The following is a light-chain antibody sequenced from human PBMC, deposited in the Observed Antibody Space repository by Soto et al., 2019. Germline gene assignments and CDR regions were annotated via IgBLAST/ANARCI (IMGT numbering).Light chain of an antibody. CDR2: WAS. V-gene: IGKV4-1*01. CDR1: QSVLYSSNNKNY. J-gene: IGKJ3*01. Sequence: DIVMTQSPDSLAVSLGERATINCKSSQSVLYSSNNKNYLAWYQQKPEQPPKLLIYWASTRESGVPDRFSGSGSGTDFTLTISSLQAEDVAVYYCQQYYSTLSFTFGPGTKVDIK. CDR3: QQYYSTLSFT.